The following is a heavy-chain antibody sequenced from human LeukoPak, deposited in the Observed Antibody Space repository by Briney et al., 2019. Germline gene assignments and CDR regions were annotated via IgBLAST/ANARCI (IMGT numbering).Heavy chain of an antibody. D-gene: IGHD1-14*01. Sequence: ASVTVSCKASGYTFTSYAMHWVRQAPGQRLEWMGWINAGNGNTKYSQKFQGRVTITTDTSATTAYVEVSSLRPEDTAVYYCARVKVQDHGIYYYGMDVWGQGTTVTVSS. CDR2: INAGNGNT. J-gene: IGHJ6*02. CDR3: ARVKVQDHGIYYYGMDV. CDR1: GYTFTSYA. V-gene: IGHV1-3*01.